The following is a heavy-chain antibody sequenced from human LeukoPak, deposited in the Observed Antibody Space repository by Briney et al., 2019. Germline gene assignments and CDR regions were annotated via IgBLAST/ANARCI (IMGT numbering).Heavy chain of an antibody. J-gene: IGHJ4*02. Sequence: SVKVSCKASGGTFISYAISWVRQAPGQGLEWMGGIIPIFGTANYAQKFQGRVTITADESTSTAYMELSSLRSEDTAVYYCARDIGSPRGYYDYWGQGTLVTVSS. CDR3: ARDIGSPRGYYDY. CDR1: GGTFISYA. V-gene: IGHV1-69*13. D-gene: IGHD2/OR15-2a*01. CDR2: IIPIFGTA.